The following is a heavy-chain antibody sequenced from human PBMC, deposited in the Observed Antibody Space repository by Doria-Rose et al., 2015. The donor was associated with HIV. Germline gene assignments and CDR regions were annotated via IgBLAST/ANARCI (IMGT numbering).Heavy chain of an antibody. Sequence: QVTLKESGPVLVRPTETLTLTCTVSGVSLSSPGMGVSWIRQPPGKALEWLANIFTDDEGSYKPYLKSRLTISRATSKSQVVLTMTDMDPVDTATYYCARIKSSRWYHKYYFDFWGQGTLVIVSA. CDR2: IFTDDEG. V-gene: IGHV2-26*01. D-gene: IGHD6-13*01. J-gene: IGHJ4*02. CDR1: GVSLSSPGMG. CDR3: ARIKSSRWYHKYYFDF.